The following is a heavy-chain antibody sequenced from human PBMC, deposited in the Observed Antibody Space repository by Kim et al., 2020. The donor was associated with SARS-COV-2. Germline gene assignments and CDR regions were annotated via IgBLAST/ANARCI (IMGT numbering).Heavy chain of an antibody. Sequence: GGSLRLSCAASGFTFSSYAMSWVRQAPGKGLECVSLITGSGDSTYYENSVRGRFTISRDKAKNTVYLQMNSLRTDDTAVYFCAKGVRGATADTDFDHWGQGTLVAVSS. CDR3: AKGVRGATADTDFDH. D-gene: IGHD6-13*01. V-gene: IGHV3-23*01. J-gene: IGHJ4*02. CDR1: GFTFSSYA. CDR2: ITGSGDST.